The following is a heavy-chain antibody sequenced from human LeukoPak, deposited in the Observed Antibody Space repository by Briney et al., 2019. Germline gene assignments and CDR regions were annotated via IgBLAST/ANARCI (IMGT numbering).Heavy chain of an antibody. Sequence: PGGSLRLSCAASGLTFSSYWMSWVRQAPGKGLEWVANIKQDGTEKYYVDSVKGRFTISRDNAKNSLYLQMNSLRAEDTAIYYCARDYQYGYSTNWYHLAQIDYWGQGTLVTVSS. CDR2: IKQDGTEK. V-gene: IGHV3-7*01. J-gene: IGHJ4*02. CDR3: ARDYQYGYSTNWYHLAQIDY. D-gene: IGHD2/OR15-2a*01. CDR1: GLTFSSYW.